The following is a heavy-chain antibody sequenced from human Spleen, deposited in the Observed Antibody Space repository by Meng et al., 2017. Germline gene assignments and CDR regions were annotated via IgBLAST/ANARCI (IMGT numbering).Heavy chain of an antibody. D-gene: IGHD3-22*01. V-gene: IGHV3-15*01. CDR1: GFTFTNAW. CDR2: IKSKTDGGTT. Sequence: GESLKISCAASGFTFTNAWMSWVRQAPGKGLEWVGRIKSKTDGGTTDNAAPVKGRFIISRDDSKNTLYLQMNSLKKEDTDVYYCTKEGLYDNSDFHFDNWGQGTLVTVSS. CDR3: TKEGLYDNSDFHFDN. J-gene: IGHJ4*02.